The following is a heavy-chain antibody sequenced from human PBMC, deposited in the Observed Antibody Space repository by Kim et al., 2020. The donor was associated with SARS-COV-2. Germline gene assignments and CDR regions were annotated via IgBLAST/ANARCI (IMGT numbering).Heavy chain of an antibody. J-gene: IGHJ6*02. Sequence: GGSLRLSCAASGFTFSDYYMSWIRQAPGKGLEWVSYISSSSSYTNYADSVKGRFTISRDNAKNSLYLQMNSLRAEDTAVYLCARVKCSRTSCGYDYYYYYGVDVCGQATTGSVSS. V-gene: IGHV3-11*05. D-gene: IGHD2-2*01. CDR1: GFTFSDYY. CDR2: ISSSSSYT. CDR3: ARVKCSRTSCGYDYYYYYGVDV.